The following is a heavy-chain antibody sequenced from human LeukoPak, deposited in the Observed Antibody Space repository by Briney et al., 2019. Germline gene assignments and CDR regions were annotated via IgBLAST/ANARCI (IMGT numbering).Heavy chain of an antibody. V-gene: IGHV1-69*04. D-gene: IGHD2-2*01. CDR2: IIPILGIA. J-gene: IGHJ6*02. Sequence: SVKVSCKASGGTFSSYAISWVRQAPGQWLEWMGRIIPILGIANYAQKFQGRVTITADKSTSTAYMELSSLRSEDTAVYYCASPAPDIVVVPAANTYGMDVWGQGTTVTVSS. CDR3: ASPAPDIVVVPAANTYGMDV. CDR1: GGTFSSYA.